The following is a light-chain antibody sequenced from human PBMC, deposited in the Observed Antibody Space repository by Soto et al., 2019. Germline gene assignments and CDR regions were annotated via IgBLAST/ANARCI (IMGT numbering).Light chain of an antibody. CDR3: CSYAGSYTFWV. J-gene: IGLJ3*02. V-gene: IGLV2-11*01. Sequence: QSALTQPRSVSGSPGQSVTISCTGTTTDVGAYDYVSWYQQHPGQAPKLIIFDVTRRPSGVPDRFSASKSGNTASLTISGLQTEDEADYYCCSYAGSYTFWVFGGGTKVTV. CDR1: TTDVGAYDY. CDR2: DVT.